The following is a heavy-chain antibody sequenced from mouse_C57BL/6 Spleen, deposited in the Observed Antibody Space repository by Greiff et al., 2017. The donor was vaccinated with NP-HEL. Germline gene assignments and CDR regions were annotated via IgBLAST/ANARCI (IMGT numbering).Heavy chain of an antibody. Sequence: VQLQQSGAELARPGASVKLSCKASGYTFTSYGISWVKQRTGQGLEWIGEIYPRSGNTYSNEKFKGKATLTADKSSSTAYMELRSLTSEDSAVYFCARIYYGNYLYAMDYWGQGTSVTVSS. J-gene: IGHJ4*01. CDR3: ARIYYGNYLYAMDY. CDR2: IYPRSGNT. CDR1: GYTFTSYG. D-gene: IGHD2-1*01. V-gene: IGHV1-81*01.